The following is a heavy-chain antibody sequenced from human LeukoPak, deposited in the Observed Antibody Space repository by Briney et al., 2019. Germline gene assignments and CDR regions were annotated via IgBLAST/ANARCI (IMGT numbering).Heavy chain of an antibody. D-gene: IGHD6-13*01. Sequence: GGSLRLSCAASGFAVSTSWMGWVRQAQGKGLEWVASLQDDGSHQYYVDSAKGRFTISRENAKNSLFLQMSSLRVKDTAVYYCARDLSSRDAYWGQGTPVTVSS. CDR3: ARDLSSRDAY. J-gene: IGHJ4*02. CDR2: LQDDGSHQ. CDR1: GFAVSTSW. V-gene: IGHV3-7*03.